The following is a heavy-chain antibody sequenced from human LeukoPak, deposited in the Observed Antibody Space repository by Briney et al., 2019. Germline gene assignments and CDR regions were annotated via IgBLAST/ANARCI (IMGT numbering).Heavy chain of an antibody. CDR3: AGVEGGDWFDP. V-gene: IGHV3-30*02. CDR2: IRDDGSNK. J-gene: IGHJ5*02. D-gene: IGHD3-16*01. Sequence: PGGSLRLSCAASGFTFSSYGMHWVRQAPGKGLEWVAFIRDDGSNKYYADSVKGRFTVSRDNSKNTLYLQMNSLRPEDTAVYYCAGVEGGDWFDPWGQGTLVTVSS. CDR1: GFTFSSYG.